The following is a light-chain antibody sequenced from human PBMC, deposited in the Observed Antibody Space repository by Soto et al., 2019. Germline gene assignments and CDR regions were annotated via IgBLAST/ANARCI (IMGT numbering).Light chain of an antibody. J-gene: IGKJ5*01. CDR3: MQGLQTPRIT. CDR1: QSLLQRNGHNY. CDR2: LAS. Sequence: DIVLTQSPVYLPVTPGEPASISCRSSQSLLQRNGHNYLDWYVQKAGQSPDLLIYLASSRATGVPDRFSGSGSGTNFTLEISRVEAEDGGIYYCMQGLQTPRITFGQGTRMDIK. V-gene: IGKV2-28*01.